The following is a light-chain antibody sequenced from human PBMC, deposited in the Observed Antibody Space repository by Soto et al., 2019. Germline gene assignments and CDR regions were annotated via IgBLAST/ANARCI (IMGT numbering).Light chain of an antibody. CDR3: QQYGSSPPYT. J-gene: IGKJ2*01. V-gene: IGKV3-20*01. CDR1: QSVTNNY. CDR2: GSS. Sequence: EVVLTQSPGTLSLSPGERATLSCRASQSVTNNYFAWYQQKPGQAPRLLIFGSSDRATGIPDRFSGSGSGTDVTLHISRLEPEDFAVSYCQQYGSSPPYTCGQGTKLELK.